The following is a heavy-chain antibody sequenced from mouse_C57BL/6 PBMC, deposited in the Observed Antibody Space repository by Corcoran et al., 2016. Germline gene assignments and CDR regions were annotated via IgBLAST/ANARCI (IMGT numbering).Heavy chain of an antibody. CDR2: IYPRDGST. V-gene: IGHV1-85*01. D-gene: IGHD2-2*01. Sequence: QVQLQQSGPELVKPGASVKLSCKASGYTFTSYDINWVKQRPGQGLEWIGWIYPRDGSTKYNEKFKGKATLTVDTYSSTAYMELHSLTSEDSAVYFCARDYYCYDAWFAYWGQGTLVTVSA. CDR1: GYTFTSYD. J-gene: IGHJ3*01. CDR3: ARDYYCYDAWFAY.